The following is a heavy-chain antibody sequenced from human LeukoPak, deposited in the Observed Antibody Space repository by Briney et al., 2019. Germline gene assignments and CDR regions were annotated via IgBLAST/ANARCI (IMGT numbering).Heavy chain of an antibody. Sequence: ASVKVSCKASGYTFTSYYMHWVRQAPGQGLEWMGIINPSGGSTSYAQKFQGRVTMTRDTSTSTVYMELSSLRSADTAVYYCARGPGITIFGVVIIEELDYWGQGTLVTVSS. V-gene: IGHV1-46*01. D-gene: IGHD3-3*01. CDR3: ARGPGITIFGVVIIEELDY. J-gene: IGHJ4*02. CDR2: INPSGGST. CDR1: GYTFTSYY.